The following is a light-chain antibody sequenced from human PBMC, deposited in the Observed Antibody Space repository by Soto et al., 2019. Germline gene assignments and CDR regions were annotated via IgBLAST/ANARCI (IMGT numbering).Light chain of an antibody. J-gene: IGLJ2*01. CDR3: GTWDSGLSVGV. Sequence: QSVLTQPPAVSVAPGQKVTISCSGSTSNIGNNYVSWYQQLPGTAPKLLIYENNKRPSGIPDRFSGSKSGTSATLGITGLQTGDEADYYCGTWDSGLSVGVFGGGTKLTVL. CDR2: ENN. V-gene: IGLV1-51*01. CDR1: TSNIGNNY.